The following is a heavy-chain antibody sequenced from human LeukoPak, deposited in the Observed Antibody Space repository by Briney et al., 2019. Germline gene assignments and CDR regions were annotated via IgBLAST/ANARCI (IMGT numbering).Heavy chain of an antibody. D-gene: IGHD6-19*01. Sequence: GGSLRLSCAASGFTFTNYWMSWVRQAPGEGLEWVANIDQDGGEKHYVDSVKGRFTISRDNAKNSLYLQMNSLGAEDTAVYYCALDAVANRGWGQGTLVTVSS. V-gene: IGHV3-7*01. CDR1: GFTFTNYW. CDR3: ALDAVANRG. CDR2: IDQDGGEK. J-gene: IGHJ4*02.